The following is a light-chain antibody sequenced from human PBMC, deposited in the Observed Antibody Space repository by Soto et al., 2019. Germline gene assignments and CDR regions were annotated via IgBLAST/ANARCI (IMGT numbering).Light chain of an antibody. Sequence: NFMLTQPHSVSESPGKTVTISCTRSSGSIASSPVQWYQRRPGSAPTTVMYENNHRPSGVPDRFSGSIDSSSNSASLTISGLKSEDEADYYCQSPDVSDVIFGGGTKLTVL. V-gene: IGLV6-57*03. J-gene: IGLJ2*01. CDR3: QSPDVSDVI. CDR1: SGSIASSP. CDR2: ENN.